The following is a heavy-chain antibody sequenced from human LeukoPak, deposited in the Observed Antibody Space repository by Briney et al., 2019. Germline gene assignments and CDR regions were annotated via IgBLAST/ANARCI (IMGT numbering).Heavy chain of an antibody. Sequence: GGSLRLSCADSGFTFSSYSMNWVRQAPGKGLEWVSSISSSSSYIYYADSVKGRFTISRDNAKNSLYLQMNSQRAEDTAVYYCATEDSDAFDIWGQGTMVTVSS. CDR3: ATEDSDAFDI. CDR1: GFTFSSYS. V-gene: IGHV3-21*01. J-gene: IGHJ3*02. CDR2: ISSSSSYI. D-gene: IGHD3-22*01.